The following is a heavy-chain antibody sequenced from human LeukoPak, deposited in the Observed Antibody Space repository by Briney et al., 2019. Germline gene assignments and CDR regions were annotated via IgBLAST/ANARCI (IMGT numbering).Heavy chain of an antibody. V-gene: IGHV1-2*02. J-gene: IGHJ5*02. CDR3: ARDDDILTGNASGTWFDP. D-gene: IGHD3-9*01. CDR1: GYTFTGYY. CDR2: INPNSGGT. Sequence: ASVKVSCKASGYTFTGYYMHWVRQAPGQGLDWMGWINPNSGGTNYAQKFQGRVTMTRDTSISTAYMELSRLRSDDTAVYYCARDDDILTGNASGTWFDPWGQGTLVTVSS.